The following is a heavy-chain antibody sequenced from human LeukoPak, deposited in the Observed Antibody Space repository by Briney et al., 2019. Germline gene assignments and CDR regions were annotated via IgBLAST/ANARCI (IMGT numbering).Heavy chain of an antibody. D-gene: IGHD3-22*01. CDR3: ARPYYYDSSGYYHY. V-gene: IGHV4-59*12. Sequence: PSETLSLTCTVSGGSISSYYWSWIRQPPGKGLEWIGYIYYSGSTNYNPSLKSRVTISVDTSKNQFSLKLSSVTAADTAVYYCARPYYYDSSGYYHYWGQGTLVTVSS. CDR1: GGSISSYY. CDR2: IYYSGST. J-gene: IGHJ4*02.